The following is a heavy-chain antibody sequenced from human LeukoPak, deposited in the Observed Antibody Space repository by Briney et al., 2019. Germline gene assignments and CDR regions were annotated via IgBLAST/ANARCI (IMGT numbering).Heavy chain of an antibody. D-gene: IGHD3-16*02. CDR2: INGSGGST. Sequence: GGSLRLSCTASGFTFSNSAMSWVRQAPGKGLEWVSDINGSGGSTYYADSVKGRFTISRDNFKNTLFLQMNSLRAEDTAVYYCAKQSTSWRLGELSFFGGYFDYWGQGTLVTVSS. J-gene: IGHJ4*02. V-gene: IGHV3-23*01. CDR3: AKQSTSWRLGELSFFGGYFDY. CDR1: GFTFSNSA.